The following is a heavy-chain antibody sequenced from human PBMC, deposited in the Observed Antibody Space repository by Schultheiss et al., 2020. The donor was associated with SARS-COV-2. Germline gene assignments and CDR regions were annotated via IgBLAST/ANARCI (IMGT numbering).Heavy chain of an antibody. V-gene: IGHV4-31*03. J-gene: IGHJ6*02. Sequence: SETLSLTCTVSGGSISSGGYYWSWIRQHPGKGLEWIGEINHSGSTNYNPSLKSRVTISVDTSKNQFSLKLSSVTAADTAVYYCARDKHCSSTSCITGHYYYGMDVWGQGTTVTVSS. CDR2: INHSGST. CDR1: GGSISSGGYY. D-gene: IGHD2-2*01. CDR3: ARDKHCSSTSCITGHYYYGMDV.